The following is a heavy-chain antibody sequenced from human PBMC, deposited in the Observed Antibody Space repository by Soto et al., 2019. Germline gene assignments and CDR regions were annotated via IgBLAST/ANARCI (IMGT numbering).Heavy chain of an antibody. D-gene: IGHD1-26*01. CDR2: INAGNGNT. Sequence: QVQLVQSGAEVKKPGASVKVSCKASGYTFTNYAMYWVRQAPGQRLEWMGWINAGNGNTKYSQKFQGRVTITRDTPASTAYMELSSLRSEDTAVFYCAIGETSAAFDYWCQGTLVTVSS. J-gene: IGHJ4*02. CDR1: GYTFTNYA. CDR3: AIGETSAAFDY. V-gene: IGHV1-3*01.